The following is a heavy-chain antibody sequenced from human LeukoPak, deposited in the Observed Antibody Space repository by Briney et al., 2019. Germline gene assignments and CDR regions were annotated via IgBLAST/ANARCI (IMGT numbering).Heavy chain of an antibody. J-gene: IGHJ6*03. CDR1: GFTFSSYG. Sequence: GGSLRLSCAASGFTFSSYGMSWVRQAPGKGLEWVSAISGSGGSTYYADSVKGRFTISRDNSKNTLYLQMNSLRAEDTAVYYCAGAMGGGYYYYYMDVWGKGTTVTVSS. D-gene: IGHD5-18*01. V-gene: IGHV3-23*01. CDR3: AGAMGGGYYYYYMDV. CDR2: ISGSGGST.